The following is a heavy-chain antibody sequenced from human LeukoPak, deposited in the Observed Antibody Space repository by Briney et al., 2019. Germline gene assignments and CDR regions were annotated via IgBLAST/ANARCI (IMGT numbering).Heavy chain of an antibody. D-gene: IGHD1-26*01. CDR3: ARGEGYRVGAWWYFDY. CDR1: GYTFTTYY. V-gene: IGHV1-46*01. J-gene: IGHJ4*02. CDR2: INPNAGDT. Sequence: ASVNVSCKASGYTFTTYYLQWVRQAPGQGLEWMGIINPNAGDTGYARKFLGRVTMTRDTSTSTVYMELSSLRSEDTAVYYCARGEGYRVGAWWYFDYWGQGTLVTVSS.